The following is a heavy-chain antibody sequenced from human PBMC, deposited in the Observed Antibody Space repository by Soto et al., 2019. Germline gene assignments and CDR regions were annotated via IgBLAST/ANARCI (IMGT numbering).Heavy chain of an antibody. J-gene: IGHJ6*03. CDR3: ARPLSGSTIRFYYYYMDV. CDR1: GYTFTSYA. Sequence: ASVKVSCKASGYTFTSYAMHWVRQAPGQRLEWMGWINAGNGNTKYSQKFQGRVTITRDTSASTAYMELSSLRSEDTAVYYCARPLSGSTIRFYYYYMDVWGKGTTVTVSS. V-gene: IGHV1-3*01. D-gene: IGHD2-2*01. CDR2: INAGNGNT.